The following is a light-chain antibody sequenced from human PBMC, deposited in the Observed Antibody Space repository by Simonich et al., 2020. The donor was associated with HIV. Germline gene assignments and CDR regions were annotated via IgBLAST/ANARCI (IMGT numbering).Light chain of an antibody. Sequence: EIVMTQSPVTLSVSPGERATLSCRANQSVSSNLAWYQQKPGQAPRLLIYGASIRATGIPARFSGSGSGTEFTLTINSMQSEDFAVYYCQQYDKWPPVLAFGGGTKVEIK. V-gene: IGKV3-15*01. CDR2: GAS. J-gene: IGKJ4*01. CDR1: QSVSSN. CDR3: QQYDKWPPVLA.